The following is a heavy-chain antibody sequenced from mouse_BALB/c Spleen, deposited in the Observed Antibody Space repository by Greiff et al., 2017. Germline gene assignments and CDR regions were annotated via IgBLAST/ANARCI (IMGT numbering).Heavy chain of an antibody. V-gene: IGHV5-12-1*01. CDR2: ISSGGGST. D-gene: IGHD2-14*01. J-gene: IGHJ3*01. CDR3: ARPRYWFAY. Sequence: EVKLVESGGGLVKPGGSLKLSCAASGFAFSSYDMSWVRQTPEKRLEWVAYISSGGGSTYYPDTVKGRFTISRDNAKNTLYLQMSSLKSEDTAMYYCARPRYWFAYWGQGTLGTVSA. CDR1: GFAFSSYD.